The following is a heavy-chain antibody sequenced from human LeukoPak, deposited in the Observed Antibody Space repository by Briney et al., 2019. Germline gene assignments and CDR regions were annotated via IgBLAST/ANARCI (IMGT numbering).Heavy chain of an antibody. J-gene: IGHJ4*02. CDR3: ARGNGDYFDY. CDR1: GGSISSYY. CDR2: IYYSGST. D-gene: IGHD4-17*01. Sequence: SGTLSLTCTVSGGSISSYYWSWIRQPPGKGLEWIGYIYYSGSTNYNPSLKSRVTISVDTPKNQFSLKLSSVTAADTAVYYCARGNGDYFDYWGQGTLVTVSS. V-gene: IGHV4-59*01.